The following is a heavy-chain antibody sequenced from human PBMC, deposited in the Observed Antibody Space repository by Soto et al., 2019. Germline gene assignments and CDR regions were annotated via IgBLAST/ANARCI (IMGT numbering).Heavy chain of an antibody. Sequence: SVKVSCKASGGTFSSYTISWVRQAPGQGLEWMGRIIPILGIANYAQKFQGRVTITADKSTSTAYMELSSLRSEDTAVYYCARDNPGEVTASVYWGQGTLVTVSS. D-gene: IGHD3-10*01. V-gene: IGHV1-69*04. CDR1: GGTFSSYT. CDR2: IIPILGIA. CDR3: ARDNPGEVTASVY. J-gene: IGHJ4*02.